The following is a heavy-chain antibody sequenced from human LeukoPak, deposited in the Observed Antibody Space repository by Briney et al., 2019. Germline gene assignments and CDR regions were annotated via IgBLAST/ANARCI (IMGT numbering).Heavy chain of an antibody. D-gene: IGHD2-15*01. V-gene: IGHV4-59*01. J-gene: IGHJ4*02. Sequence: SETLSLTCTVSGGSISSYYWSWIRQPPGKGLEWIGYIYYSGSTNYNPSLTSRVTISVDTSKNQFSLKPSSVTAADTAVYYCARSEVVYFDYWGQGTLVTVSS. CDR2: IYYSGST. CDR3: ARSEVVYFDY. CDR1: GGSISSYY.